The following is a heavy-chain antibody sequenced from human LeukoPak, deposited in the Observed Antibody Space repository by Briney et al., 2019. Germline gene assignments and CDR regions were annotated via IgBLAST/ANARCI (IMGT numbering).Heavy chain of an antibody. J-gene: IGHJ6*02. CDR3: ARTLIAANYYYGMDV. CDR1: GYSFTSYW. CDR2: IYPGDSDT. D-gene: IGHD6-13*01. Sequence: GESLKISCKGSGYSFTSYWIGWVRQMPGKGLEWMGIIYPGDSDTRYSPSFQGQVTISADKSISTAYLQWSSLKASDTAMYYCARTLIAANYYYGMDVWGQGTTVTVSS. V-gene: IGHV5-51*01.